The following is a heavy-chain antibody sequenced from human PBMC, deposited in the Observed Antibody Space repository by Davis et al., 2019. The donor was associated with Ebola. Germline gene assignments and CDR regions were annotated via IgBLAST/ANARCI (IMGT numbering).Heavy chain of an antibody. J-gene: IGHJ4*02. D-gene: IGHD2-21*01. CDR3: ARGVFYDY. CDR2: IYYSGST. V-gene: IGHV4-59*01. CDR1: GGSISSYY. Sequence: MPSETLSLTCTVSGGSISSYYWSWIRQPPGKGLEWIGYIYYSGSTNYNPSLKSRVTISVDTSKNQFSLKLSSVTAADTAVYYCARGVFYDYWGQGTLVTVSS.